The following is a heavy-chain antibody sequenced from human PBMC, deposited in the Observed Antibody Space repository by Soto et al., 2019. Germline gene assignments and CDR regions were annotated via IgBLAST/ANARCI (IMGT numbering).Heavy chain of an antibody. J-gene: IGHJ6*02. CDR1: GGSISSSNY. CDR2: IYHSGST. V-gene: IGHV4-4*02. CDR3: ARVSGSYYYGMDV. Sequence: SETLSLTCAASGGSISSSNYWSWVRQPPGKGLEWIGEIYHSGSTNFNPSLKSRVTISVDKSKNQFSLKLNSVTAADTAVYYCARVSGSYYYGMDVWGQGTTVTVSS.